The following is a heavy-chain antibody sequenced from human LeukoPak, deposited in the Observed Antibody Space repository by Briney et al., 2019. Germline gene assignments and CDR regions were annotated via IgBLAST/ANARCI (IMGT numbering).Heavy chain of an antibody. Sequence: GRSLRLSCAASGFTFSSYAMHWVRQAPGKGLEWVAHIHLDGSVKQYVDSVKGRFTISRVNAKNLLYLQMNSLRAEDTALYYCARWRSAQSEFDFWGQGTLVTVSS. V-gene: IGHV3-7*01. D-gene: IGHD6-19*01. CDR2: IHLDGSVK. J-gene: IGHJ4*02. CDR1: GFTFSSYA. CDR3: ARWRSAQSEFDF.